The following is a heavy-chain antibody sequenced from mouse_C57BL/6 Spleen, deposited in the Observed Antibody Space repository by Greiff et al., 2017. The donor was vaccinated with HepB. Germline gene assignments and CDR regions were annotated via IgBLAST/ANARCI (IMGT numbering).Heavy chain of an antibody. D-gene: IGHD3-2*02. Sequence: VQLQQPGAELVRPGSSVKLSCKASGYTFTSYWMHWVKQRPIQGLEWIGNIDPSDSETHYNQKFKDKATLTVDKSSSTAYMQLSSLTSEDSAVYYCAREAAQARGFAYWGQGTLVTVSA. CDR3: AREAAQARGFAY. CDR1: GYTFTSYW. J-gene: IGHJ3*01. V-gene: IGHV1-52*01. CDR2: IDPSDSET.